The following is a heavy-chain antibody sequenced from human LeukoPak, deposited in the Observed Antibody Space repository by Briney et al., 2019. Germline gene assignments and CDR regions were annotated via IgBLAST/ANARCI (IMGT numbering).Heavy chain of an antibody. Sequence: ASVKVSCKASGYTFTSYYMHWVRQAPGQGLEWMGIINPSGGSTSYAQKFQGRVTMTRDTSISTAYMELSRLRSDDTAVYYCAREGYYDILTGYYINWFDPWGQGTLVTVSS. CDR3: AREGYYDILTGYYINWFDP. V-gene: IGHV1-46*01. CDR2: INPSGGST. J-gene: IGHJ5*02. CDR1: GYTFTSYY. D-gene: IGHD3-9*01.